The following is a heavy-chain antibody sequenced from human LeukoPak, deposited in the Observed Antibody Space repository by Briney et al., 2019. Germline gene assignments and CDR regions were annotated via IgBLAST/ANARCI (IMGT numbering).Heavy chain of an antibody. J-gene: IGHJ5*02. CDR3: ASDQGVESSSWYSWFDP. CDR2: INPNSGGT. CDR1: GYTFTGYY. V-gene: IGHV1-2*02. Sequence: ASVKVSCKASGYTFTGYYMHWVRQAPGQGLEWMGWINPNSGGTNYAQKFQGRVTMTRDTSISTAYMELSRLRSDDTAVYYCASDQGVESSSWYSWFDPWGQGTLVTVSS. D-gene: IGHD6-13*01.